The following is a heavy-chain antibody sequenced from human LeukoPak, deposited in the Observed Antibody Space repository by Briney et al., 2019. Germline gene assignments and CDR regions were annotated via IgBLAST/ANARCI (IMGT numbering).Heavy chain of an antibody. CDR2: IYYSGST. CDR3: ARVGPYDSSGLDY. D-gene: IGHD3-22*01. Sequence: PSETLSLTCTVSGGSISSGGYYWSWIRQHPGKGLEWIGYIYYSGSTYYNPSLKSRVTISVDTSKNQFSLKLSSVTAADTAVYYCARVGPYDSSGLDYWGQGTLVTVSS. J-gene: IGHJ4*02. V-gene: IGHV4-31*03. CDR1: GGSISSGGYY.